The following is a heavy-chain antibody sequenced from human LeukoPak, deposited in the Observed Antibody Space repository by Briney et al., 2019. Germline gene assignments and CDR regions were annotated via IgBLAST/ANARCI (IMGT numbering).Heavy chain of an antibody. CDR3: ARPYYYDSSGYH. CDR2: ISGSGGST. Sequence: GGSLRLSCAASGFTFSSYAMSWVRQAPGEGLEWVSAISGSGGSTYYADSVKGRFTISRDNSKNTLYLQMNSLRAEDTAVYYCARPYYYDSSGYHWGQGTLVTVSS. D-gene: IGHD3-22*01. J-gene: IGHJ5*02. CDR1: GFTFSSYA. V-gene: IGHV3-23*01.